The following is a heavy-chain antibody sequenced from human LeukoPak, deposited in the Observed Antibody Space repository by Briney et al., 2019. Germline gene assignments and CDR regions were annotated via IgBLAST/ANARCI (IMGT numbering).Heavy chain of an antibody. CDR1: GGSFSTYF. CDR2: IRQSGGT. CDR3: ARDYGEWLVPSS. V-gene: IGHV4-34*01. J-gene: IGHJ5*02. D-gene: IGHD6-19*01. Sequence: SDTLSLTCAVYGGSFSTYFWSWIRQAPGKGLEWIGEIRQSGGTNYNPSLKSRLTISVDTSKNQFSLKLNSVTAADTAVYYCARDYGEWLVPSSWGQGTVVTVSS.